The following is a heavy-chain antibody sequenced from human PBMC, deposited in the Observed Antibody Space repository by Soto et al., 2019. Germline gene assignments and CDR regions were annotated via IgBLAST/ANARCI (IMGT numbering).Heavy chain of an antibody. V-gene: IGHV3-30*03. CDR3: AIFTMVRGVKGPNLSLFDY. Sequence: GGSLRLSCAPSGFTFSAYGMHWVRQAPGKGLEWVAVISYDGSNKYYADSVKGRFTISRDNSKNTLYLQMNSLRAEDTAVYYCAIFTMVRGVKGPNLSLFDYWGQGTLVTVSS. J-gene: IGHJ4*02. CDR2: ISYDGSNK. CDR1: GFTFSAYG. D-gene: IGHD3-10*01.